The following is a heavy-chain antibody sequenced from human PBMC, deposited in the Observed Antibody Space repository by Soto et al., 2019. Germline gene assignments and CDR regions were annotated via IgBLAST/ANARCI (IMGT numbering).Heavy chain of an antibody. Sequence: PSETLSLTCTVSGGSISSGDYYWSWIRQPPGKGLEWIGYIYYSGSTDYNPSLKSRVTISVDTSKNQISLKLSSVTAADTAVYYCARETKWLRHANDYWGQGTLVTVSS. CDR1: GGSISSGDYY. V-gene: IGHV4-30-4*01. CDR2: IYYSGST. CDR3: ARETKWLRHANDY. D-gene: IGHD5-12*01. J-gene: IGHJ4*02.